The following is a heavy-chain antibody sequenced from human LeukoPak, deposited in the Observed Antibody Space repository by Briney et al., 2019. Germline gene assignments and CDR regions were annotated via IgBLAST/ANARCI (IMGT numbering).Heavy chain of an antibody. J-gene: IGHJ6*03. CDR2: IIPIFGTA. Sequence: SVEVSCKASGGTFSSYAISWVRQAPGQGLEWMGRIIPIFGTANYAQKFQGRVTITTDESTSTAYMELSSLRSEDTAVYYCARGDYPYYYYYYMDVWGKGTTVTVSS. CDR1: GGTFSSYA. D-gene: IGHD4-17*01. V-gene: IGHV1-69*05. CDR3: ARGDYPYYYYYYMDV.